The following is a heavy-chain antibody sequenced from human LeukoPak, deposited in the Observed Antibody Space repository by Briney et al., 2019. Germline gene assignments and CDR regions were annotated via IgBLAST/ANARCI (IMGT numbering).Heavy chain of an antibody. CDR2: ISSSGSTI. J-gene: IGHJ4*02. Sequence: NPGGSPRLSCAASGFTFSDYYMSWIRQAPGKGLEWVSYISSSGSTIYYADSVKGRFTSSRDNAKNSLYLQMNSLRAEDTAVYYCASIAAAGTLFDYWGQGTLVTVSS. D-gene: IGHD6-13*01. V-gene: IGHV3-11*04. CDR3: ASIAAAGTLFDY. CDR1: GFTFSDYY.